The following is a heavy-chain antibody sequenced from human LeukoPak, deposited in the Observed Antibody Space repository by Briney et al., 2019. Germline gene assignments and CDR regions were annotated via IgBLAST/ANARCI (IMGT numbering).Heavy chain of an antibody. Sequence: GRSLRLSCAASGLTFSTYGIHCVRQAPGKGLEWVAVISYDGSNKYYADSAKGRFTISRDNSKNTLYLQMNSLRAEDTAVYYCAKEKSRYCRGGSCYGMDVWGQGTTVTVSS. V-gene: IGHV3-30*18. CDR3: AKEKSRYCRGGSCYGMDV. J-gene: IGHJ6*02. CDR1: GLTFSTYG. CDR2: ISYDGSNK. D-gene: IGHD2-15*01.